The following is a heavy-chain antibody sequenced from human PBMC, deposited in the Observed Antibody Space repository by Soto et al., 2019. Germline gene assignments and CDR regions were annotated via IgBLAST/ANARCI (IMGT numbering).Heavy chain of an antibody. Sequence: QVQLVQSGAEVKKPGSSVKVSCKASGGTFSSYAINWVRQAPGQGLEWMGGIIPIFGTANYAQKFQGRVTITAEEYMRTAYMELSSLGSEDTAVYYCERGPHHCGGDFPTPYYGMDVWGQGTTVTVSS. CDR3: ERGPHHCGGDFPTPYYGMDV. J-gene: IGHJ6*02. V-gene: IGHV1-69*01. CDR1: GGTFSSYA. D-gene: IGHD2-21*02. CDR2: IIPIFGTA.